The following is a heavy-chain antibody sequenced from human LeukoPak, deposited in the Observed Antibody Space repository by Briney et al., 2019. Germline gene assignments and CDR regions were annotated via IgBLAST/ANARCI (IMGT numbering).Heavy chain of an antibody. CDR1: GFTFSSYW. D-gene: IGHD4-17*01. CDR2: IKEDGSEK. V-gene: IGHV3-7*05. Sequence: GGSLRLSCAASGFTFSSYWMTWVRQAPGKGLEWVANIKEDGSEKYYVDSVKGRFTVSRDNAKNSLYLQMNSLRDEDTAVYYCARTTVTDYWGQGTLVTVSS. CDR3: ARTTVTDY. J-gene: IGHJ4*02.